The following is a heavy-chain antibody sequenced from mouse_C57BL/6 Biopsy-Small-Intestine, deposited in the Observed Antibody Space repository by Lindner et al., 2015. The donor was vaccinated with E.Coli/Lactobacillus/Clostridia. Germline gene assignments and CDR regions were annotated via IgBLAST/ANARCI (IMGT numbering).Heavy chain of an antibody. D-gene: IGHD1-1*01. V-gene: IGHV1-7*01. J-gene: IGHJ2*01. CDR2: INPSSGYT. Sequence: VQLQESGAELAKPGASVKLSCKTSGYTFTNYWIHWVKQRPGQGLEWIGYINPSSGYTKYNQKFKDKATLTADKSSSTAYMQLSSLTSEDSAVYYCARGGSYYYGSSPDYFDYWGQGTTLTVSS. CDR3: ARGGSYYYGSSPDYFDY. CDR1: GYTFTNYW.